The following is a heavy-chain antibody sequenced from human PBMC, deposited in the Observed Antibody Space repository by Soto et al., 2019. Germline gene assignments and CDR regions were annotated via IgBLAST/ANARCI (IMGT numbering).Heavy chain of an antibody. CDR3: ARGPGASGTYHSFFDY. CDR2: IYYTGST. CDR1: GGSLSSYW. Sequence: SETLSLTCTVSGGSLSSYWWSWIRQPPGKGLEWIGYIYYTGSTNYNPSLKSRVTISLDASKNQFSLKLSSVTAADTAVYYCARGPGASGTYHSFFDYWGPGNLVTVYS. V-gene: IGHV4-59*01. D-gene: IGHD3-10*01. J-gene: IGHJ4*02.